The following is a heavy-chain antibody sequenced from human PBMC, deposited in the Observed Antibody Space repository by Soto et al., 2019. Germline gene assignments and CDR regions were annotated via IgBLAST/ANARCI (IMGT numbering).Heavy chain of an antibody. CDR1: GFTFSSYG. V-gene: IGHV3-30*18. CDR2: ISYDGSNK. CDR3: AKEYYHMVRGVHYFDY. D-gene: IGHD3-10*01. J-gene: IGHJ4*02. Sequence: GGSLRLPCAASGFTFSSYGLHWVRQAPGKGLEWVAVISYDGSNKYYADSVKGRFTISRDNSKNTLYLQMNSVRAEDTAVYYCAKEYYHMVRGVHYFDYWSQGT.